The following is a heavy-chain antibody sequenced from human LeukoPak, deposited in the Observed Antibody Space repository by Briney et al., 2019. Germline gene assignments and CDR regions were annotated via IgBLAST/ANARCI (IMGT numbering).Heavy chain of an antibody. CDR1: GFTFSSYA. CDR3: ARVRSSGYSSSWYFDY. V-gene: IGHV3-30-3*01. CDR2: ISYDGSNK. Sequence: GGSLRLSCAASGFTFSSYAMHWVRQAPGKGLEWVAVISYDGSNKYYADSVKGRFTISRDNSKNTLYLQVNSLRAEDTAVYYCARVRSSGYSSSWYFDYWGRGTLVTVSS. J-gene: IGHJ4*02. D-gene: IGHD6-13*01.